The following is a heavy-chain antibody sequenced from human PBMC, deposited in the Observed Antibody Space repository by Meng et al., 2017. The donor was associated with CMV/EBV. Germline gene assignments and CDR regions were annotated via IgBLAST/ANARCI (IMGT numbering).Heavy chain of an antibody. V-gene: IGHV3-7*01. J-gene: IGHJ1*01. CDR3: ARSSGPRYFQH. Sequence: GESLKISCAVYGGSFSGYYWSWVRQAPGKGLEWVANIKQDGSEKYYVDSVKGRFTISRDNAKNSLYLQMNSLRAEDTAVYYCARSSGPRYFQHWGQGTLVTVSS. CDR1: GGSFSGYY. CDR2: IKQDGSEK.